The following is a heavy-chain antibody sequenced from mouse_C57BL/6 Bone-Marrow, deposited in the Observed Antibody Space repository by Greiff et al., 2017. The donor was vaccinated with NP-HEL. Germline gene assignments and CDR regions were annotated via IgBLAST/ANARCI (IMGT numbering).Heavy chain of an antibody. D-gene: IGHD2-3*01. CDR1: GYTFTSYW. J-gene: IGHJ3*01. CDR2: IDPSDSYT. CDR3: ARREDGYYVRFAY. V-gene: IGHV1-69*01. Sequence: QVQLQQPGAELVMPGASVKLSCKASGYTFTSYWMHWVKQRPGQGLEWIGEIDPSDSYTNYNQKFKGKSTLTVDKSSSTAYMQLSSLTSEDSAVYYCARREDGYYVRFAYWGQWTLVTVSA.